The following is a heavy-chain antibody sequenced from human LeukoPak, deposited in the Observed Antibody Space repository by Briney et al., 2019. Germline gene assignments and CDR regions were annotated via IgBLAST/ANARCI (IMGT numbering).Heavy chain of an antibody. D-gene: IGHD3-16*01. CDR3: ARGLSSFYAFLDY. V-gene: IGHV4-61*02. J-gene: IGHJ4*02. CDR2: IYTSGNT. CDR1: GDSISSGRYY. Sequence: SQTLSLTCTVSGDSISSGRYYWTWIRQPGGKGLEWIVRIYTSGNTNYNPSLTSRLTISLDTSKSHFSMKFKSVTAADTAVYYCARGLSSFYAFLDYWGQGSLVTVSS.